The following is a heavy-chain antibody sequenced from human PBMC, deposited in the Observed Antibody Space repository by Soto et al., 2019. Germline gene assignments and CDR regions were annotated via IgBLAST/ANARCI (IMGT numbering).Heavy chain of an antibody. CDR1: GYRLTGYY. J-gene: IGHJ4*02. CDR3: GRAFRYGGSGYYFDY. D-gene: IGHD3-22*01. V-gene: IGHV1-2*04. CDR2: INPNSGGT. Sequence: ASVKVSCTASGYRLTGYYVHWVRQAPGQGLEWMGWINPNSGGTNYAQKFQGLVTMARDTSISTAYMELSSLRSDDTAVYYCGRAFRYGGSGYYFDYWGQGTPVTVSS.